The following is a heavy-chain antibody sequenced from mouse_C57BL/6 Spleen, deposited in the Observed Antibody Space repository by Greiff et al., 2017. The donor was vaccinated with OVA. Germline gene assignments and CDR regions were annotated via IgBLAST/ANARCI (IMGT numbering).Heavy chain of an antibody. V-gene: IGHV5-17*01. D-gene: IGHD1-1*01. CDR1: GFTFSDYG. CDR3: ARDYYYGSSDDGYCDV. Sequence: EVQRVESGGGLVKPGGSLKLSCAASGFTFSDYGMHWVRQAPEKGLEWVAYISSGSSTIYYADPVKGRFTISRDNAKNTLFLQMTSLRSEDTAMYYGARDYYYGSSDDGYCDVWGTGTTVTVAS. CDR2: ISSGSSTI. J-gene: IGHJ1*03.